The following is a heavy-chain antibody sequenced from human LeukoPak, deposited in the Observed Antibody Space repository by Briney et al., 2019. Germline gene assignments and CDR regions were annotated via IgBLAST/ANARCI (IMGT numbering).Heavy chain of an antibody. J-gene: IGHJ4*02. V-gene: IGHV1-18*01. Sequence: ASVKVSCKASGYTFTSYGISWVRQAPGQGLEWMGWISAYNGNTNYAQKLQGRVTMTTDTSTSTAYMELKSLRSDDTAVYYCARDLGGYSSGWSSHDYWGQGTLVTVSS. CDR2: ISAYNGNT. D-gene: IGHD6-19*01. CDR3: ARDLGGYSSGWSSHDY. CDR1: GYTFTSYG.